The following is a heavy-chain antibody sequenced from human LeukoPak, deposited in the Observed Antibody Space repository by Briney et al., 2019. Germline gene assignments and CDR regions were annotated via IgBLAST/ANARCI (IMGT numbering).Heavy chain of an antibody. CDR3: ARRATTERGHSYGLDH. CDR1: GFTFSSYW. J-gene: IGHJ4*02. D-gene: IGHD5-18*01. Sequence: GGSLRLSCAGSGFTFSSYWMSWVRQAPGKGLEWVANIKQDGSEKYSVDSVKGRFTISRDNAKNSLYLQMNRLRAEDTAVYYCARRATTERGHSYGLDHWGQGTLVTVSS. V-gene: IGHV3-7*01. CDR2: IKQDGSEK.